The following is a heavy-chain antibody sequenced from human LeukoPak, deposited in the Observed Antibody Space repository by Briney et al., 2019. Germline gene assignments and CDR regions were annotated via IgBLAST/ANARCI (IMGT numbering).Heavy chain of an antibody. CDR3: ARHLSYSSSWYDWFDP. CDR2: IYYGGST. D-gene: IGHD6-13*01. V-gene: IGHV4-39*01. CDR1: GGSISSSSYY. Sequence: SETLSLTCTVSGGSISSSSYYWGRIRQPPGKGMEWIGSIYYGGSTYYNPAIKSRVTTSVDTSKNQFSLKLSSVTAADTAVYYCARHLSYSSSWYDWFDPWGQGTLVTVSS. J-gene: IGHJ5*02.